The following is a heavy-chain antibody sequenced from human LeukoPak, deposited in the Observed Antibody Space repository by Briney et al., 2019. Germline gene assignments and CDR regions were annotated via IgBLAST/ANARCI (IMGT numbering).Heavy chain of an antibody. CDR2: INPSNDDT. V-gene: IGHV1-3*01. D-gene: IGHD6-13*01. J-gene: IGHJ4*02. CDR3: ARDQIGVAAAAY. Sequence: GASVKVSCKASGYTFTNFVIHWVRQAPGQRPEWLGWINPSNDDTKYSQKFQGRVTITRDTSASTAYMELSSLRSEDTALYYCARDQIGVAAAAYWGQGTLVTVSS. CDR1: GYTFTNFV.